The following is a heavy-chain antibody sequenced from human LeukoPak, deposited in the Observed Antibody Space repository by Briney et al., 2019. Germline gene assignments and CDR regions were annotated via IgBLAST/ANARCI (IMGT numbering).Heavy chain of an antibody. V-gene: IGHV4-59*01. CDR1: GGSISSYY. J-gene: IGHJ6*03. CDR3: ARSVEGYCSGGCWYSYYYYMDV. Sequence: PSETLSLTCTVSGGSISSYYWSWIRQPPGKGLEWIGYIYYSGSTNYNPSLKSRVTISVDTSKNQFSLKLSSVTAADTAVYYCARSVEGYCSGGCWYSYYYYMDVWGKGTTVTVSS. D-gene: IGHD2-15*01. CDR2: IYYSGST.